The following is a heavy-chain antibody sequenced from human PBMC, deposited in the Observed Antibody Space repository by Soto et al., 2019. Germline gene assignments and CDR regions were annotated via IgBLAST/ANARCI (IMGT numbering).Heavy chain of an antibody. CDR3: ARQNYYDSSGPWDFDY. D-gene: IGHD3-22*01. J-gene: IGHJ4*02. Sequence: PSETLSLTCTVSGGSISSSSYYWGWIRQTPGKGLEWIGSIYYSGSTYYNPSLKSRVTISVDTSKNQFSLKLSSVTAADTAVYYCARQNYYDSSGPWDFDYWGQGTLVTVSS. CDR1: GGSISSSSYY. CDR2: IYYSGST. V-gene: IGHV4-39*01.